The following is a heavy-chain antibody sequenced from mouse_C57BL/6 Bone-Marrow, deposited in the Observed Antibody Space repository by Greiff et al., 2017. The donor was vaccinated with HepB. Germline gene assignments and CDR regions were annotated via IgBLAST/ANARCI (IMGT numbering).Heavy chain of an antibody. CDR3: ARHAGYIYAMDY. CDR2: ISNGGGST. D-gene: IGHD2-2*01. V-gene: IGHV5-12*01. J-gene: IGHJ4*01. Sequence: EVQLVESGGGLVQPGGSLKLSCAASGFTFSDYYMYWVRQTPEKRLEWVAYISNGGGSTYYPDTVKGRFTISRDNAKNTLYLQMSRLKSEDTAMYYCARHAGYIYAMDYWGQGTSVTVSS. CDR1: GFTFSDYY.